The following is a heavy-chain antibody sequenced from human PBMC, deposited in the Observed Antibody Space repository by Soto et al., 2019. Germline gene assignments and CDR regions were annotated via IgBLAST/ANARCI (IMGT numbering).Heavy chain of an antibody. V-gene: IGHV1-69*13. D-gene: IGHD2-8*01. J-gene: IGHJ4*02. CDR3: ASPLYCTNGVCPSYFDY. CDR2: VIPIFGTA. CDR1: GGTFSSYA. Sequence: SVKVSCKASGGTFSSYAISWVRQAPGQGLEWMGGVIPIFGTANYAQKFQGRVTITADESTSTAYMELSSLRSEDTAVYYCASPLYCTNGVCPSYFDYWGQGTLVTVSS.